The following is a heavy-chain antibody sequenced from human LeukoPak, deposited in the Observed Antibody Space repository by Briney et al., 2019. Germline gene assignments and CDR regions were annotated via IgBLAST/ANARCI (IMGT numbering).Heavy chain of an antibody. CDR3: AKYEGGGGYSYGYGYYYYYMDV. D-gene: IGHD5-18*01. CDR2: ISGSGGST. J-gene: IGHJ6*03. CDR1: GFTFSSYA. Sequence: GGSLRLFCAASGFTFSSYAMSWVRQAPGKGLEWVSAISGSGGSTYYADSVKGRFTISRDNSKNTLYLQMNSLRAEDTAVYYCAKYEGGGGYSYGYGYYYYYMDVGGKGTTVTVSS. V-gene: IGHV3-23*01.